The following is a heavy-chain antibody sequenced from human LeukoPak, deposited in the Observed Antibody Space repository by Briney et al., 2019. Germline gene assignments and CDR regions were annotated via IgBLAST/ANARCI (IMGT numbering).Heavy chain of an antibody. J-gene: IGHJ6*03. CDR2: IYPGDSNT. CDR1: GYSFTSHS. CDR3: ARQGVVIANYYMDV. D-gene: IGHD2-21*01. Sequence: GESLKISCQGSGYSFTSHSIGWVRQMPGKGLEWMGIIYPGDSNTRYSPSFQGQVTISVDKSISTAYLQWSSLKASDTAMYYCARQGVVIANYYMDVWGKGTTVTVSS. V-gene: IGHV5-51*01.